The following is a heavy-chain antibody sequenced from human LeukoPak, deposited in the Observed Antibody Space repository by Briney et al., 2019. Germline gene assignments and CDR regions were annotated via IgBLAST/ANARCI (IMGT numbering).Heavy chain of an antibody. Sequence: PSETLSLTCAVYGGFFSGYYWSWIRQPPGKGLEWIGEINHSGSTNYNPSLKSRVTISVDTSKNQFSLKLSSVTAADTAVYYCARTPYSNYRNFDYWGQGTLVTVSS. CDR2: INHSGST. CDR1: GGFFSGYY. V-gene: IGHV4-34*01. J-gene: IGHJ4*02. D-gene: IGHD4-11*01. CDR3: ARTPYSNYRNFDY.